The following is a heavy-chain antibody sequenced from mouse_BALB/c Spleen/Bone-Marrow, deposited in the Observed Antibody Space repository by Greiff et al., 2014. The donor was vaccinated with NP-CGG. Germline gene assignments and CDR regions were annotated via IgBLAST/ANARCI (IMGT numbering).Heavy chain of an antibody. J-gene: IGHJ2*01. Sequence: VMLVESGAELMKPGASVEISCKATGYTFSNYWIEWVKQRPGHGLEWIGEILPGSGTTNYNEKFDDKAAFTADTSSNTAYMQLSSLTSEDSAVYYCARGLPLDFWGQGTTLTVSS. CDR2: ILPGSGTT. V-gene: IGHV1-9*01. D-gene: IGHD2-4*01. CDR3: ARGLPLDF. CDR1: GYTFSNYW.